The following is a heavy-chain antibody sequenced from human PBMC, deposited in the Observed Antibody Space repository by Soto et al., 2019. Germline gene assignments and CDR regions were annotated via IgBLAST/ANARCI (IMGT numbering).Heavy chain of an antibody. D-gene: IGHD6-6*01. V-gene: IGHV3-23*01. Sequence: GGSLRLSCAASGLTLSSYDMSWVRQAPGKGLEWVSAISADGGSTYYADSVKGRFTIPRDNSKNTLYLQMNSLRVEDTAVYYCAKTKGSWPCYFYYWGQGTLVTVS. CDR1: GLTLSSYD. CDR2: ISADGGST. J-gene: IGHJ4*02. CDR3: AKTKGSWPCYFYY.